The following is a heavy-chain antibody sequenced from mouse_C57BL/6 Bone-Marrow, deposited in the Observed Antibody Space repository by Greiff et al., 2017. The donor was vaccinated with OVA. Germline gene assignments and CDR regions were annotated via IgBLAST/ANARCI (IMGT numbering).Heavy chain of an antibody. CDR2: ISSGGSYT. J-gene: IGHJ2*01. CDR1: GFTFSSYG. D-gene: IGHD1-1*01. V-gene: IGHV5-6*01. Sequence: EVMLVESGGDLVKPGGSLKLSCAASGFTFSSYGMSWVRQTPDKRLEWVANISSGGSYTYYPDSVKGRVTISRDNAKNTLYLQMSSLKSEDTAMYYCARQRITTVYFDYWGQGTTLTVSS. CDR3: ARQRITTVYFDY.